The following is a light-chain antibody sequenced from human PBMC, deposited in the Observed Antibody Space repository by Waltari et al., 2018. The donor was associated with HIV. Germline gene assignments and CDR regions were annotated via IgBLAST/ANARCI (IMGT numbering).Light chain of an antibody. CDR2: AAS. CDR3: QQYDTLYT. Sequence: DIQVTQSPSSLSASVGARVTITCQASQDIGKYLNWYKQKPGKVPKLLIYAASSLQPGVPSRFSGSGSGTYFTFAISSLQPEDVGTYYCQQYDTLYTFGQGT. J-gene: IGKJ2*01. CDR1: QDIGKY. V-gene: IGKV1-33*01.